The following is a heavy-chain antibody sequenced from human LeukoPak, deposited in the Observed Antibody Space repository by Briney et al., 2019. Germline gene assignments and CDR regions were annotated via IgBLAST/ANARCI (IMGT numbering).Heavy chain of an antibody. CDR1: GGSFSGYY. V-gene: IGHV4-34*01. CDR2: INHSGST. CDR3: ARHEPLGYCSSTSCYTVWFDP. D-gene: IGHD2-2*02. J-gene: IGHJ5*02. Sequence: SETLSLTCAVYGGSFSGYYWSWIRQPPGKGLEWIGEINHSGSTNYNPSLKSRVTISVDTSKNQFSLKLSSVTAADTAVYYCARHEPLGYCSSTSCYTVWFDPWGQGTLVTVSS.